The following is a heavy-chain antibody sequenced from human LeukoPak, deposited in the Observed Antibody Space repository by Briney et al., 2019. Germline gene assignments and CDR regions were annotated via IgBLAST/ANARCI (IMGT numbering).Heavy chain of an antibody. CDR1: GGSISRHY. D-gene: IGHD6-19*01. CDR2: IYYSGSA. CDR3: ARHQVYSSAARAFDI. V-gene: IGHV4-59*08. Sequence: PSETLSLTCTVSGGSISRHYWSWIRQPPGKGLEWVGLIYYSGSASYSPSLKTRLTLSVDPSKNQFSLKLSSVTAADTAVYYCARHQVYSSAARAFDIWGQGTMVIVSS. J-gene: IGHJ3*02.